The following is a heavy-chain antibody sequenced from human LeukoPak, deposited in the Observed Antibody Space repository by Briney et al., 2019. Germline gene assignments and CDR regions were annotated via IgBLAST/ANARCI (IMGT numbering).Heavy chain of an antibody. D-gene: IGHD3-22*01. Sequence: SVKVSCKASAGTFSSYAISWVRQVPGPGLEWMGRIIPILGIANYAQKSQGRVTITADKSTSTAYMELSSLRSEDTAVYYCASSGPGYSYDSSGSFDYWGQGTLVTVSS. CDR3: ASSGPGYSYDSSGSFDY. CDR1: AGTFSSYA. V-gene: IGHV1-69*04. CDR2: IIPILGIA. J-gene: IGHJ4*02.